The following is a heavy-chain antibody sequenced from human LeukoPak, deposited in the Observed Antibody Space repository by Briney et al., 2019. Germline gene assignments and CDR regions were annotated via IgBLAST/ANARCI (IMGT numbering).Heavy chain of an antibody. V-gene: IGHV4-39*01. CDR2: MYYSGST. Sequence: PSETLSLTCTVSGGSISSSYHWGRIRQPPGKGLEWIANMYYSGSTYYNPALKSRVTISVDTSKNQFSLKRSSVTAADTAVYYCARHSCTTSTCTGFYGMDVWGQGTSVTVSS. CDR3: ARHSCTTSTCTGFYGMDV. CDR1: GGSISSSYH. J-gene: IGHJ6*02. D-gene: IGHD2/OR15-2a*01.